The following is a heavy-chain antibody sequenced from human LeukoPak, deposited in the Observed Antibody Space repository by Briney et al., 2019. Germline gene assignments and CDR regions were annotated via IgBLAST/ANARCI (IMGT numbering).Heavy chain of an antibody. CDR1: GGSISSYY. CDR2: IYYRGYT. CDR3: ARLYSSGYNNWFDP. V-gene: IGHV4-59*12. D-gene: IGHD6-19*01. Sequence: SETLSLTCNVSGGSISSYYWSWIRQPPGKGLEWIGYIYYRGYTKYNPSLKSRVAMSVDTSKNQFSLKLSSVTAADTAVYYCARLYSSGYNNWFDPWGQGTLVTVSS. J-gene: IGHJ5*02.